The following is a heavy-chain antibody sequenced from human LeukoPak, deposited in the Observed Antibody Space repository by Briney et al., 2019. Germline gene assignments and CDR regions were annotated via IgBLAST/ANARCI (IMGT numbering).Heavy chain of an antibody. CDR2: IYTSGST. D-gene: IGHD3-22*01. CDR3: ARVTGYMIEDYFDY. Sequence: SETLSLTCTVSGGSISSYYLNWIRQPAGKGLEWIGHIYTSGSTNYNPSLKSRVTMSVDTSKNQFSLKLSSVTAADTAVYYCARVTGYMIEDYFDYWGQGTLVTVSS. V-gene: IGHV4-4*07. CDR1: GGSISSYY. J-gene: IGHJ4*02.